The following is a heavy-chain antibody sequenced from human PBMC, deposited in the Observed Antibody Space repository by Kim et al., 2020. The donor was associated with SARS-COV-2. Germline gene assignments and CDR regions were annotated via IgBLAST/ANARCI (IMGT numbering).Heavy chain of an antibody. J-gene: IGHJ2*01. Sequence: SETLSLTCTVSGGSISSYYWSWIRQPPGKGLEWIGYIYYSGSTNYNPSLKSRVTISVDTSKNQFSLKLSSVTAADTAVYYCARDYGEPDWYFDLWGRGTLVTVSS. CDR3: ARDYGEPDWYFDL. V-gene: IGHV4-59*13. CDR2: IYYSGST. CDR1: GGSISSYY. D-gene: IGHD4-17*01.